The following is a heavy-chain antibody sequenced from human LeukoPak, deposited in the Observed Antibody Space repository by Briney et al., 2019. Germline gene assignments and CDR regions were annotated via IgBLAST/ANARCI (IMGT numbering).Heavy chain of an antibody. CDR2: IYTSGST. J-gene: IGHJ4*02. CDR3: AREGPIVAVDY. V-gene: IGHV4-4*07. D-gene: IGHD5-12*01. CDR1: GGSISSYY. Sequence: PSETLSLTCTVSGGSISSYYWSWLRQPAGKGLEWIGRIYTSGSTNYNPSLKSRATMSVDTSKNQFSLKLSSVTAADTAVYYCAREGPIVAVDYWGQGTLVTVSS.